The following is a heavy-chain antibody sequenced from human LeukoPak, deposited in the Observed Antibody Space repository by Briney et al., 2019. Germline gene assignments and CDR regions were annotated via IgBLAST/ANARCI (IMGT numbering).Heavy chain of an antibody. J-gene: IGHJ4*02. V-gene: IGHV3-7*01. D-gene: IGHD1-1*01. CDR3: ATDRDWTLLDY. Sequence: PGGSLRLSCAASGFTFSSYWMSWVRQAPGKGLEWGANIKQDGSETNYVESLKGRFTISRDNAKNSLYLQMNSLRVEDTAVYYCATDRDWTLLDYWGQGTLVTVSS. CDR2: IKQDGSET. CDR1: GFTFSSYW.